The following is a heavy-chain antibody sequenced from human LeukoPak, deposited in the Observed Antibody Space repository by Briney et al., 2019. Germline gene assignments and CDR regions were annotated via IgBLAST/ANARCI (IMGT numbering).Heavy chain of an antibody. CDR3: ARDPGYCSSTSCYAGGYFQH. J-gene: IGHJ1*01. Sequence: SETLSLTCTVSGGSISSGDYYWSWIRQPPGKGLEWIGYIYYRGSTYYNPSLKSRVTISVDTSKNQFSLKLSSVTAADTAVYYCARDPGYCSSTSCYAGGYFQHWGQGTLVTVSS. CDR1: GGSISSGDYY. D-gene: IGHD2-2*01. CDR2: IYYRGST. V-gene: IGHV4-30-4*01.